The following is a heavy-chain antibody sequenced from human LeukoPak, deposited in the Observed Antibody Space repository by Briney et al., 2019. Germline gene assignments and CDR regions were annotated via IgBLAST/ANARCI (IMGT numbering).Heavy chain of an antibody. J-gene: IGHJ4*02. CDR3: VRLPLGYCSSTSCLD. Sequence: ASVKVSCKASGYNFNTYGISWVRQAPGQGLEWMGWISSSTGNTKYAQKLQDKVTMTTDTSTSTAYLYLRDLRSDDTAVYYCVRLPLGYCSSTSCLDWGQGTLVTVSS. CDR2: ISSSTGNT. CDR1: GYNFNTYG. D-gene: IGHD2-2*01. V-gene: IGHV1-18*01.